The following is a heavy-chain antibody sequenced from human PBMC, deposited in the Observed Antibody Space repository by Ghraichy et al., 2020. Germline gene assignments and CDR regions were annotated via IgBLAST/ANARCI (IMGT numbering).Heavy chain of an antibody. CDR2: ISTYNGDT. CDR1: GYSFNNHG. CDR3: ARDMGELLTLDY. V-gene: IGHV1-18*01. D-gene: IGHD1-7*01. Sequence: ASVKVSCKASGYSFNNHGINWVRQAPGQGLEWMGWISTYNGDTNFAQKLQGRVTLTTDTSTSTAYMELRSLGSDDTAVYYCARDMGELLTLDYWGQGTLVTVSS. J-gene: IGHJ4*02.